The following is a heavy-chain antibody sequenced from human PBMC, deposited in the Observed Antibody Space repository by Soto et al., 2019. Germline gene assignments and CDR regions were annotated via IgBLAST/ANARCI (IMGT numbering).Heavy chain of an antibody. Sequence: QVQLVESGGGVVQPGTSVRLSCAASGFAFSSFGMHWVRQPPGKGLEWVAVTSSEGDNIDYADSVKGRFTISRDNSKNTLFLKMNSLRAEDAAVYFWAKKLPGPYHALFDPCGQGALVTVSA. J-gene: IGHJ5*02. V-gene: IGHV3-30*18. CDR2: TSSEGDNI. D-gene: IGHD2-15*01. CDR3: AKKLPGPYHALFDP. CDR1: GFAFSSFG.